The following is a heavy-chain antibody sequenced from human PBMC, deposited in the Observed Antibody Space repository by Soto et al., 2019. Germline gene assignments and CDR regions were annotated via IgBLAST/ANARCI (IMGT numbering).Heavy chain of an antibody. CDR1: GFSLSNARMG. CDR3: ARIELRYFDWFLPLDP. D-gene: IGHD3-9*01. J-gene: IGHJ5*02. V-gene: IGHV2-26*01. CDR2: IFSNDEK. Sequence: QVTLKESGPVLVKPTETLTLTCTVSGFSLSNARMGVSWIRQPPGKALEWLAHIFSNDEKSYSTSLKSRLTISKDSSKSKVVLTMTNMDPVDTATYYCARIELRYFDWFLPLDPWGQGILATVSS.